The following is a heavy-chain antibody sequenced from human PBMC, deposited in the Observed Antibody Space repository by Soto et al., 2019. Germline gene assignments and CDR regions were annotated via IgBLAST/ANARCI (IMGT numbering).Heavy chain of an antibody. Sequence: EVQLVESRGGLVQPGGSLRLSCAASGFTLSTYDMHWVRQATGKGLEWVAALSYAGDTYYPGSVKGRFTVSRESAKNSLYLQMNSLTAGDTAVYYRAKGPHSASGYYYMDVWGKGTTVTVSS. CDR3: AKGPHSASGYYYMDV. CDR2: LSYAGDT. V-gene: IGHV3-13*01. J-gene: IGHJ6*03. CDR1: GFTLSTYD. D-gene: IGHD3-10*01.